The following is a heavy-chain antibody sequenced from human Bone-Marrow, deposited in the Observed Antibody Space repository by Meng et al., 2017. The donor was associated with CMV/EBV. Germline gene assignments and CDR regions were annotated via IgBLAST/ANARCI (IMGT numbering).Heavy chain of an antibody. D-gene: IGHD3-16*01. CDR1: GFTFSYYA. V-gene: IGHV3-23*01. J-gene: IGHJ3*01. CDR2: SSGGGGHT. Sequence: GESLKISCAASGFTFSYYAMSWVRQAPGKGLEWVSGSSGGGGHTWSADSVKGRFTISRDNSKNTLYLQMDSLRVEDRAVYYCAKSPRDAGSLGAFDFWGQGTMVTVSS. CDR3: AKSPRDAGSLGAFDF.